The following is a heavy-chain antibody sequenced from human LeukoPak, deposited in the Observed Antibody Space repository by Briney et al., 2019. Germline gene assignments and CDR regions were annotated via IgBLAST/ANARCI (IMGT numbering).Heavy chain of an antibody. V-gene: IGHV1-18*01. D-gene: IGHD2-2*02. J-gene: IGHJ4*02. Sequence: ASVKVSCKASGYTFTSYGITWVRQAPGQGLEWMGWISTYNGNSNYAQKFQGRVTMTTDTSTNTAYMEVRSLRSDDTAVYYCARGSGYCSSTICYISYWGQGTLVTVSS. CDR3: ARGSGYCSSTICYISY. CDR2: ISTYNGNS. CDR1: GYTFTSYG.